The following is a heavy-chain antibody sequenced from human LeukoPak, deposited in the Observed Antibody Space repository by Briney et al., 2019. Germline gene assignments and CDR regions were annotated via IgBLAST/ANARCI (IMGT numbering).Heavy chain of an antibody. CDR1: GFTFTGYA. J-gene: IGHJ4*02. Sequence: GESLRLSCAASGFTFTGYAMSWIRQAPGKGLEWIAALSGSGTSTYYADSVKGRFTISRDNSKSTLFLQMNSLRAEDTAIYYCAKDLLFELWLGNFDFWGQGTLVTVSS. V-gene: IGHV3-23*01. CDR2: LSGSGTST. CDR3: AKDLLFELWLGNFDF. D-gene: IGHD3-10*01.